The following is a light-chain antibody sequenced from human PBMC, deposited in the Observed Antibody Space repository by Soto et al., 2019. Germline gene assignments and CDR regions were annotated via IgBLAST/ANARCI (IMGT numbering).Light chain of an antibody. CDR3: QQYASAPYT. V-gene: IGKV3-20*01. Sequence: EIVLTQSPGTLSLSPGERATLSCRASQTLTSSYLAWYQQKPGQAPRLLIYGASSRATGIPDRFSGSGSGTYFTLTIRRLEPEDFEVYYCQQYASAPYTFGQGTKLEIK. CDR1: QTLTSSY. J-gene: IGKJ2*01. CDR2: GAS.